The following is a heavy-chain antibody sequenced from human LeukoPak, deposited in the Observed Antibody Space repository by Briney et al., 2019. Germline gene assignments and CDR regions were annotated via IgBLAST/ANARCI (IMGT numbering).Heavy chain of an antibody. D-gene: IGHD4-17*01. CDR3: ARSVTTDYYFDY. CDR1: GYTFTGYY. V-gene: IGHV1-2*02. J-gene: IGHJ4*02. CDR2: INPNSGGT. Sequence: ASVKVPCKASGYTFTGYYMHWVRQAPGQGLEWMGWINPNSGGTNYAQKFQGRVTMTRDTSISTAYMELSRLRSDDTAVYYCARSVTTDYYFDYWGQGTLVTVSS.